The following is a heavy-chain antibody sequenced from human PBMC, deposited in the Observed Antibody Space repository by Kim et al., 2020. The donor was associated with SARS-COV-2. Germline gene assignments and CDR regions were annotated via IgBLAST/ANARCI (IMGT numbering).Heavy chain of an antibody. CDR1: GVSISSSTDY. CDR3: ARHCRNWYVYL. J-gene: IGHJ2*01. Sequence: SETLSLTCTVSGVSISSSTDYWAWIRQPPGKGLECIGNINYSGRAYYNPSLNSRVTISVDTSKNQLSLKLSSVTAADTAVYYCARHCRNWYVYLLGRCIL. V-gene: IGHV4-39*01. CDR2: INYSGRA.